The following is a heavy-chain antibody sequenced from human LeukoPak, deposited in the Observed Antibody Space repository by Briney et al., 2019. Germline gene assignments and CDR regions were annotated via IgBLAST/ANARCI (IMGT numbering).Heavy chain of an antibody. CDR1: GFTFSSYA. D-gene: IGHD1-1*01. V-gene: IGHV3-23*01. CDR3: AKKGQADDDGKPD. J-gene: IGHJ4*02. Sequence: GGSLRLSCAASGFTFSSYAMSWVRQAPGKGLECVSAITRGVGSTYYADSVKGRFTISRDNSKNTLYLQMNNLRVDDTAVYYCAKKGQADDDGKPDWDQGTLVTVSS. CDR2: ITRGVGST.